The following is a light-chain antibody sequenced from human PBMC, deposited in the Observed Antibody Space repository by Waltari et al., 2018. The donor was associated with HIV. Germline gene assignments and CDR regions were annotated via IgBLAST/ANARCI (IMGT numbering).Light chain of an antibody. Sequence: QSVLTQPPSASGTPGPRVTISCSGSSSNIGSHSVHWYQQLPGTAPKLLIYNNKERPSGVPDRFSGSRSGTSASLAISVLQSEDEADYYCAAWDDSLSGRVFGGGTKLTVL. V-gene: IGLV1-44*01. CDR2: NNK. CDR1: SSNIGSHS. J-gene: IGLJ2*01. CDR3: AAWDDSLSGRV.